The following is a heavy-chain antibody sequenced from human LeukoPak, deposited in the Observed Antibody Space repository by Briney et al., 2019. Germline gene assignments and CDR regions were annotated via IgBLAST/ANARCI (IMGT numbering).Heavy chain of an antibody. J-gene: IGHJ4*02. CDR1: GFNLSNSW. CDR2: IKEDGSET. D-gene: IGHD1-1*01. CDR3: ARQRYSDY. Sequence: GGSLRLSCAGSGFNLSNSWMGWVRQAPGKGLEWVANIKEDGSETSYVESVKGRFTISRDNAKNSLYLQLNSLRAEDTAVYFCARQRYSDYWGQGTLVAVSS. V-gene: IGHV3-7*01.